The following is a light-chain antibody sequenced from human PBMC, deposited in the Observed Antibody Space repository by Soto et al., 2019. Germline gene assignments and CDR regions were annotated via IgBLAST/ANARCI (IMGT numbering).Light chain of an antibody. CDR2: DVS. V-gene: IGLV2-14*01. J-gene: IGLJ2*01. Sequence: QSVLTQPASVSGSPGQSITISCTGTSSDVGAYNYVSWYQRHPAKAPKLMIYDVSNRPSGVSNRFSGSKSGNTASLTISGLQAEDEADYYCSSYTSNSTLVFGGGTKVTVL. CDR1: SSDVGAYNY. CDR3: SSYTSNSTLV.